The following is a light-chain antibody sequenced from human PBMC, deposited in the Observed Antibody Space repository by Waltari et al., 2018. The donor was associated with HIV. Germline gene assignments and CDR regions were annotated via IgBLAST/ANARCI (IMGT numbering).Light chain of an antibody. CDR2: DAS. Sequence: EILLTQSPAPLSLSPGERATLSCRASQSVSSYFAWYQQKPGQAPRLLIYDASKRATGIPARFSGSGSGTDFTLTINSLEPEDFAVYYCQQRSNWPPAFGGGTKVEIK. CDR1: QSVSSY. J-gene: IGKJ4*01. V-gene: IGKV3-11*01. CDR3: QQRSNWPPA.